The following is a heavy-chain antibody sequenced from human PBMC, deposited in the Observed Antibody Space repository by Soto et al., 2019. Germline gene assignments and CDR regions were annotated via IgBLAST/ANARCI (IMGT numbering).Heavy chain of an antibody. V-gene: IGHV3-7*03. D-gene: IGHD6-19*01. CDR1: GLTFSNYW. CDR3: ARWQSSGWYLDI. CDR2: INQDGTLK. J-gene: IGHJ4*02. Sequence: EVQLVESGGGSVQPGGSLRLSCAASGLTFSNYWMSWVRQAPGKGLEWVASINQDGTLKYYVDSVKGRFTISRDNAQNSFFLQMISLRAEDTAVYYCARWQSSGWYLDIWGQGTLLSVSS.